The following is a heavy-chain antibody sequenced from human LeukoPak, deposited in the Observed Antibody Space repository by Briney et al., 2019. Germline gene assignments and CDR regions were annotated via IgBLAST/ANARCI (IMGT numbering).Heavy chain of an antibody. D-gene: IGHD3-9*01. CDR2: INPNSGGT. J-gene: IGHJ4*02. Sequence: ASVKVSCKASGATFISYAMSWVRQAPGQGLEWMGWINPNSGGTNYAQKFQGRVTMTRDTSISTAYMELSRLRSDDTAVYYCARARASPKYDIYYFDYWGQGTLVTVSS. CDR1: GATFISYA. V-gene: IGHV1-2*02. CDR3: ARARASPKYDIYYFDY.